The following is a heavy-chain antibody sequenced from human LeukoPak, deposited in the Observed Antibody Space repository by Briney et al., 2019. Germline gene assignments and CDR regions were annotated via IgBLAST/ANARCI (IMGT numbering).Heavy chain of an antibody. J-gene: IGHJ4*02. D-gene: IGHD2-2*02. Sequence: SETLSLTCTVSGGSISSGGYYWSWIRQHPGKGLEWIGYIYYSGSTYYNPSPKSRVTISVDTSKNQFSLKLSSVTAADTAVYYCARESIRSQTIDYWGQGTLVTVSS. CDR1: GGSISSGGYY. CDR3: ARESIRSQTIDY. V-gene: IGHV4-31*03. CDR2: IYYSGST.